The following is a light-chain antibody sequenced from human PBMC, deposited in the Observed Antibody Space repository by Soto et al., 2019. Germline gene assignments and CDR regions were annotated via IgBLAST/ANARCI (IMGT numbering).Light chain of an antibody. CDR2: DAS. CDR3: QQYTNWVT. Sequence: EIVMTQSPVTLSLSPGETATLSCRASQTIRTTLAWYQQKAGQAPRLLIYDASTRATGIPARFSGSGSGTEFTLPISSLQSEDFAVYYCQQYTNWVTFGGGTQVEIE. V-gene: IGKV3-15*01. J-gene: IGKJ4*01. CDR1: QTIRTT.